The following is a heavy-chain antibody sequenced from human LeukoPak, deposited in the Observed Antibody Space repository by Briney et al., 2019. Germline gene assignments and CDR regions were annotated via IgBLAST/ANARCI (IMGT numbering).Heavy chain of an antibody. Sequence: PGRSPTLSYAAAASTFHFYSIAWVRQDPGKGLEWVSYISSRSSTIYYTDSVKGRFTVSRDNAKNSLNLQMNSLRDEDTAVYYCARGEDYWGQGTLVTVSS. CDR3: ARGEDY. CDR1: ASTFHFYS. CDR2: ISSRSSTI. J-gene: IGHJ4*02. V-gene: IGHV3-48*02.